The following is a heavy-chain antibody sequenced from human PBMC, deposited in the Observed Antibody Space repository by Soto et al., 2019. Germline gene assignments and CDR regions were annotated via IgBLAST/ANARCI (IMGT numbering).Heavy chain of an antibody. J-gene: IGHJ6*02. CDR1: GGSISSSNW. CDR3: ASRYCISTSCYVGYYGMAV. Sequence: QVQLQESGPGLVKPSGTLSLTCAVSGGSISSSNWWSWVRQPPGKGLEWIGEIYHSGSTNYNPSLKSRAPXSXDXXKNQFSLKLSSVTAADTAVYYCASRYCISTSCYVGYYGMAVWGQGTTVTVSS. D-gene: IGHD2-2*01. V-gene: IGHV4-4*02. CDR2: IYHSGST.